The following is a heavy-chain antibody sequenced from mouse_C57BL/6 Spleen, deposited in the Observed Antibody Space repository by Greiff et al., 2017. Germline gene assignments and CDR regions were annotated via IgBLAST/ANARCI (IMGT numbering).Heavy chain of an antibody. CDR1: GYAFSSYW. CDR2: IYPGDGDT. V-gene: IGHV1-80*01. CDR3: ARTPIYYDNWFAY. Sequence: QVQLQQSGAELVKPGASVKISCKASGYAFSSYWMNWVKQRPGKGLEWIGQIYPGDGDTNYNGKFKGKATLTADKSSSTAYMQLSSLTSEDSAVYFCARTPIYYDNWFAYWGQGTLVTVSA. D-gene: IGHD2-4*01. J-gene: IGHJ3*01.